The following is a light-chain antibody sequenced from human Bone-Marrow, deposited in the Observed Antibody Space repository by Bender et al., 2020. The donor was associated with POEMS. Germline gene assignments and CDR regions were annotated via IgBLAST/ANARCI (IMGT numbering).Light chain of an antibody. J-gene: IGLJ2*01. CDR1: VLAKKY. CDR3: YSAADTSAV. V-gene: IGLV3-27*01. Sequence: SYELTQPSSVSVSPGQTARITCSGDVLAKKYARWFQLKPGQAPLLIIYKDTERPSGIPERFSGSSSGTTVTLTINGAQVEDEADYYCYSAADTSAVFGGGTKLTVL. CDR2: KDT.